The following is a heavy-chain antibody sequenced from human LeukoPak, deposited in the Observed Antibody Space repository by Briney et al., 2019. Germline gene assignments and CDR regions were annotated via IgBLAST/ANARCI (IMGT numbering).Heavy chain of an antibody. J-gene: IGHJ6*02. CDR3: ARVARNVPTRAYYYYYGMDV. Sequence: PGGSLRLSCAASGFTFSSYAMHWVRQAPGKGLEWVAVISYDGSNKYYADSVKGRFTISRDNSKNTLFLQMNSLRGEDTAVYYCARVARNVPTRAYYYYYGMDVWGQGTTVTVSS. CDR2: ISYDGSNK. CDR1: GFTFSSYA. D-gene: IGHD1-14*01. V-gene: IGHV3-30-3*01.